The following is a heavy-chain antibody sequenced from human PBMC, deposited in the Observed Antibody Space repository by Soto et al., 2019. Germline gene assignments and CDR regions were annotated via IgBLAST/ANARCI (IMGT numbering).Heavy chain of an antibody. Sequence: SENPVLTCTVSGGSISSYYWSWIRQPPGKGLEWIGYIYYSGSTNYNPSLKSRVTISVDTSKNQFSLKLSSVTAADTAVYYCARIGVYDFWSGPTLYYGMDVWGQGTTVTVSS. CDR3: ARIGVYDFWSGPTLYYGMDV. D-gene: IGHD3-3*01. CDR2: IYYSGST. V-gene: IGHV4-59*01. J-gene: IGHJ6*02. CDR1: GGSISSYY.